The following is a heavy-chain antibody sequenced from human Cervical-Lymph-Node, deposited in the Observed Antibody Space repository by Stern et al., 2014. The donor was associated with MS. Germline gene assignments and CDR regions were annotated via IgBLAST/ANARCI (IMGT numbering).Heavy chain of an antibody. CDR2: IWYDGSNK. J-gene: IGHJ4*02. CDR3: ARDLGDDYGDYVIDY. V-gene: IGHV3-33*01. CDR1: GFTFSSYG. Sequence: VQLVESGGGVVQPGRSLRLSCAASGFTFSSYGMHWVRQAPGKGLEWVAVIWYDGSNKYYADSVKGRFTISRDNSKNTLYLQMNSLRAEDTAVYYCARDLGDDYGDYVIDYWGQGTLVTVSS. D-gene: IGHD4-17*01.